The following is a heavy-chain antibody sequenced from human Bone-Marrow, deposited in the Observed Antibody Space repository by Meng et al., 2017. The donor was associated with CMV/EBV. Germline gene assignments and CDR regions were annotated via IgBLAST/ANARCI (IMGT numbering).Heavy chain of an antibody. CDR2: ISSSSSYI. CDR1: GFTFSSYS. CDR3: AREDGIAARLSYYYGMDV. D-gene: IGHD6-6*01. J-gene: IGHJ6*02. Sequence: GESLKISCAASGFTFSSYSMNWVRQAPGKGLEWVSSISSSSSYIYYADSVKGRFTISRDNAKNTLYLQMNSLRAEDTAVYYCAREDGIAARLSYYYGMDVWGQGTTVTVSS. V-gene: IGHV3-21*06.